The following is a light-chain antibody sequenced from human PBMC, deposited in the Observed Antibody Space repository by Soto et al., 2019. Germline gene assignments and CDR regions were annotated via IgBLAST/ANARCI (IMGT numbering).Light chain of an antibody. J-gene: IGLJ1*01. V-gene: IGLV1-47*02. Sequence: QSVLTQSPSASGAPAQTIIISCSGSSSNIGTNAVSWYQQLPGSAPTLLVHSNDQRPFGVPHRFSGSRSGTSASLAVSGLRSEDKADYYCSAWDDALAAYVFGTGTKVTVL. CDR3: SAWDDALAAYV. CDR1: SSNIGTNA. CDR2: SND.